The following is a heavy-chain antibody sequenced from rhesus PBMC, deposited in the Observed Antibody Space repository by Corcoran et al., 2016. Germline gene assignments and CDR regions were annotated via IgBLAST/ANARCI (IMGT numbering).Heavy chain of an antibody. CDR2: ISDSSGST. D-gene: IGHD1-32*01. V-gene: IGHV4-65*01. J-gene: IGHJ4*01. CDR1: VGSVSSSNW. Sequence: QVQLQESGPGLVKPSETLSLTCAVSVGSVSSSNWWSGLRQPPGKGLECIGYISDSSGSTYYNPSLKSRVTISTAPSKNQFSLKLGSVTAEDAAVYYCARGWNGFDYWGQGVLVTVSS. CDR3: ARGWNGFDY.